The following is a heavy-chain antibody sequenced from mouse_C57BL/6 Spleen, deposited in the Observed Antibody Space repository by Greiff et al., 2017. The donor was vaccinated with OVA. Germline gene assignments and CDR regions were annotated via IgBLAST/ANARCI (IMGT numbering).Heavy chain of an antibody. CDR2: IDPNSGGT. CDR3: ARVGDYGSSYDWYFDV. V-gene: IGHV1-72*01. J-gene: IGHJ1*03. D-gene: IGHD1-1*01. CDR1: GYTFTSYW. Sequence: QVHVKQPGAELVKPGASVKLSCKASGYTFTSYWMHWVKQRPGRGLEWIGRIDPNSGGTKYNEKFKSKATLTVDKPSSTAYMQLSSLTSEDSAVYYCARVGDYGSSYDWYFDVWGTGTTVTVSS.